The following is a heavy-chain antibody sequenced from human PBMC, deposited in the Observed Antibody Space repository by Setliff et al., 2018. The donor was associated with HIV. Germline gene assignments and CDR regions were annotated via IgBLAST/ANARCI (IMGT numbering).Heavy chain of an antibody. J-gene: IGHJ4*02. D-gene: IGHD6-13*01. CDR3: ARGSLYSSSSCFDY. Sequence: PSETLSLTCTVSGYSISNDYYWGWLRQPPGKGLEWIASIYHSGNTYYNPSLKSRVTISVDTSKNQFSLKLSSVTAADTAVYYCARGSLYSSSSCFDYWGQGTLVTVSS. CDR1: GYSISNDYY. V-gene: IGHV4-38-2*02. CDR2: IYHSGNT.